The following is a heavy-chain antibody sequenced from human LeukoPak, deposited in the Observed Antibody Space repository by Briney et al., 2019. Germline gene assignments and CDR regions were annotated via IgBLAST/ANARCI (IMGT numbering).Heavy chain of an antibody. CDR1: GDSMSGRY. Sequence: SETLSLTCTVSGDSMSGRYWSWIRQSPEKGLEWIGYIFYTGTTNYNPSLESRVAMSLDSSKNQFSLVLTSVTAADTARYYCATRPADNNWFGVFDYWSRGTLVTVSS. D-gene: IGHD3-10*01. J-gene: IGHJ4*02. CDR3: ATRPADNNWFGVFDY. V-gene: IGHV4-59*11. CDR2: IFYTGTT.